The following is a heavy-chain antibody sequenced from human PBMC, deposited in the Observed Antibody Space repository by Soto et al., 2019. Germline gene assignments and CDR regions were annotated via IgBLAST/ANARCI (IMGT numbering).Heavy chain of an antibody. CDR1: GFTFSSYG. CDR3: AKDRPTRYYGSGSYGTRYYYYGMDV. CDR2: ISYDGSNK. Sequence: QVQLVESGGGVVQPGRSLRLSCAASGFTFSSYGMHWVRQAPGKGLEWVAVISYDGSNKYYADSVKGRFTISRDNSKNTLYLQMISLRAEDTAVYYCAKDRPTRYYGSGSYGTRYYYYGMDVWGQGTTVTVSS. J-gene: IGHJ6*02. V-gene: IGHV3-30*18. D-gene: IGHD3-10*01.